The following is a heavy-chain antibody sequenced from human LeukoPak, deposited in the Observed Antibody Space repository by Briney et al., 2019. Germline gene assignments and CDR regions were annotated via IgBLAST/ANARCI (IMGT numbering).Heavy chain of an antibody. V-gene: IGHV4-39*01. D-gene: IGHD5-18*01. CDR3: ARLTGTWIQLSYFDY. J-gene: IGHJ4*02. CDR1: GGSISSISYY. Sequence: SDTLSLTCTVSGGSISSISYYWGWIRQPPGKGLEWIGSIYYSGSTYYNPSLKSRVTISVDTSKNQFSLKLSSVTAADTAVYYCARLTGTWIQLSYFDYWGQGTLVTVSS. CDR2: IYYSGST.